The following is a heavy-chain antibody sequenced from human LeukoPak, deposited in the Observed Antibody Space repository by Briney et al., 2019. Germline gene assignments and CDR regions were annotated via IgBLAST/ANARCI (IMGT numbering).Heavy chain of an antibody. J-gene: IGHJ4*02. CDR2: ISGSGGST. Sequence: PGGSLRLSCAASGFTFSSYAMSWVRQAPGKGLEWVSSISGSGGSTYYADSVKGRFTISRDNSKNTLYLQMNSLRAEDTAVYYCARDGGVMITGTTASLYYWGQGTLVTVSS. CDR3: ARDGGVMITGTTASLYY. CDR1: GFTFSSYA. D-gene: IGHD1-20*01. V-gene: IGHV3-23*01.